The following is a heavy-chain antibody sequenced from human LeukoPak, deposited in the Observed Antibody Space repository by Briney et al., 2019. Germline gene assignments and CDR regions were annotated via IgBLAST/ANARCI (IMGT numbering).Heavy chain of an antibody. CDR3: ARKGGIYCNDGCFHDAFDI. CDR2: INGDGSES. J-gene: IGHJ3*02. CDR1: GFMFNNYW. V-gene: IGHV3-7*01. Sequence: GGSLRLSCAASGFMFNNYWMNWVRQAPGKGLEWVANINGDGSESHSVDSVEGRLTISRDNAKNSLYLQMNSLRGEDRAVYYCARKGGIYCNDGCFHDAFDIWGQGTTVTVSS. D-gene: IGHD2/OR15-2a*01.